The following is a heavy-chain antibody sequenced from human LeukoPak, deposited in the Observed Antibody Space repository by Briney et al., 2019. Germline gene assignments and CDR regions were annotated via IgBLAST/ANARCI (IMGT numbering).Heavy chain of an antibody. V-gene: IGHV4-30-4*08. CDR3: ASGDGPFDY. CDR1: GGSISSGDYY. J-gene: IGHJ4*02. CDR2: IYYSGST. Sequence: SETLSLTCTVSGGSISSGDYYWRWIRQPPGKGLEWIGYIYYSGSTYDNPSLKSRVTISVDTSKNQFSLKLSSVTAADTAVYYCASGDGPFDYWGQGTLVTVSS. D-gene: IGHD5-24*01.